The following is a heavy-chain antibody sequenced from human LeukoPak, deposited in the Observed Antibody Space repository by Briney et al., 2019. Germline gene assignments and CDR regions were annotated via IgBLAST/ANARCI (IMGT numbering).Heavy chain of an antibody. CDR3: ARIPHDGGLSMVRGKTVYYFYYYVDV. Sequence: ASLKVSCEASGYTFTSYDINWVRQAPGQGLEWMGWMNRNSGNTDYAQKLQGRVTMTRNTSISTAYTELSSLRSEDAAVYYCARIPHDGGLSMVRGKTVYYFYYYVDVWGQGTTVTVSS. D-gene: IGHD3-10*01. CDR1: GYTFTSYD. J-gene: IGHJ6*03. V-gene: IGHV1-8*01. CDR2: MNRNSGNT.